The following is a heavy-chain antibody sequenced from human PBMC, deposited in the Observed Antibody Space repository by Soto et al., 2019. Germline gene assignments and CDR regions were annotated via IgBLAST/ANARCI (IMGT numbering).Heavy chain of an antibody. CDR2: IYYSGST. D-gene: IGHD3-3*01. CDR3: AIHEERITIFGVVIMYLFDY. V-gene: IGHV4-39*01. J-gene: IGHJ4*02. CDR1: GGSISSSSYY. Sequence: SETLSLTCTVSGGSISSSSYYWGWIRQPPGKGLEWIGSIYYSGSTYYNPSLKSRVTISVDTSKNQFSLKLSSVTAADTAVYYCAIHEERITIFGVVIMYLFDYWGQGTLVTVSS.